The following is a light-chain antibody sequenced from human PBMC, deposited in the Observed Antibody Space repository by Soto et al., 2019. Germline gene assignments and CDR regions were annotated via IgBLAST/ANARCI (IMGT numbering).Light chain of an antibody. J-gene: IGKJ3*01. Sequence: DIQMTQSPSSLSASVGDRVTITCQASQDISNYLYWYQQKPGKAPKLLIYDASTLETGVPSRFSGSGAGTDFTFTSSSQPPEDIATYYRQLYDNLPFTFGRGTKVDIK. CDR3: QLYDNLPFT. CDR2: DAS. V-gene: IGKV1-33*01. CDR1: QDISNY.